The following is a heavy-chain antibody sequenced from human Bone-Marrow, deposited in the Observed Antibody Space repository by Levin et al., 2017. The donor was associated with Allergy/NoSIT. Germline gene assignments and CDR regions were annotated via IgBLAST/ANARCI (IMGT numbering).Heavy chain of an antibody. CDR2: IYFTGSP. D-gene: IGHD3-22*01. V-gene: IGHV4-39*01. CDR1: GGSISGIIYY. CDR3: ARRRYYERGGYWSDAFDI. Sequence: SQTLSLTCTVSGGSISGIIYYWGWIRQPPGKGLEWIGNIYFTGSPYYNPSLKSRVTMSVDTSKSQFPLKLSSVTAADTAVYYCARRRYYERGGYWSDAFDIWGQGTMVTVSS. J-gene: IGHJ3*02.